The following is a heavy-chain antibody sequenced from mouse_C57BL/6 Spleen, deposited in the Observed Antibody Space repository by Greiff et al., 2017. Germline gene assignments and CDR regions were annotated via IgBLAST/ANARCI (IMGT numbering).Heavy chain of an antibody. V-gene: IGHV1-64*01. J-gene: IGHJ3*01. Sequence: QVQLQQSGAELVKPGASVKLSCKASGYTFTSYWMHWVKQRPGQGLEWIGMIHPNSGSTNYNEKFKSKATLTVDKSSSTAYMQLSSLTSEDSAVYYCARSGDYDEGFAYWGQGTLVTVSA. CDR3: ARSGDYDEGFAY. CDR1: GYTFTSYW. CDR2: IHPNSGST. D-gene: IGHD2-4*01.